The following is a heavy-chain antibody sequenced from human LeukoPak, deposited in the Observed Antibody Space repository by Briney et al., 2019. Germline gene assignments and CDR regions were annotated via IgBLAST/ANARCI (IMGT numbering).Heavy chain of an antibody. J-gene: IGHJ4*02. CDR3: AREPFLRGP. CDR1: GFSFSSYG. D-gene: IGHD3-10*01. CDR2: INSDGSST. V-gene: IGHV3-74*01. Sequence: GGSLRLSCAGSGFSFSSYGMHWVRQAPGKGLVWVSRINSDGSSTSYADSVKGRFTISRDNAKNTLYLQMNSLRAEDTAVYYCAREPFLRGPWGQGTLVTVSS.